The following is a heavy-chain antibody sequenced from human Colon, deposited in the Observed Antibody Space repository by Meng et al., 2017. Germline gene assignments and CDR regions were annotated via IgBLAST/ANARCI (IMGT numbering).Heavy chain of an antibody. J-gene: IGHJ5*02. CDR1: GSILTNYD. CDR2: LNPTSGNP. Sequence: GERVQPGTEVERLGAAVKVSCKASGSILTNYDTNGVRPATGKGLEGMGWLNPTSGNPGYAQKFQGRVTMTRNDSLSTAYMELSSLRSDDTAVYYCARAIAAAGSNWFDLWGRGTLVTVSS. CDR3: ARAIAAAGSNWFDL. D-gene: IGHD6-13*01. V-gene: IGHV1-8*01.